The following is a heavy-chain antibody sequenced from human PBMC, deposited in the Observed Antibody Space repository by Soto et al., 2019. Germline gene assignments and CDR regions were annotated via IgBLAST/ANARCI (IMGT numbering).Heavy chain of an antibody. CDR2: INSDGSVT. D-gene: IGHD3-22*01. V-gene: IGHV3-74*01. Sequence: GGSLRLSCAASGFTFSSYWMHWVRQAPGKGLVWVSRINSDGSVTTYADSVKGRFTISRDNAENTLYLQMNSLRAEDTAVYYCSSSGTSYYYDSSGSNWFDPWGQGTLVTVSS. CDR3: SSSGTSYYYDSSGSNWFDP. CDR1: GFTFSSYW. J-gene: IGHJ5*02.